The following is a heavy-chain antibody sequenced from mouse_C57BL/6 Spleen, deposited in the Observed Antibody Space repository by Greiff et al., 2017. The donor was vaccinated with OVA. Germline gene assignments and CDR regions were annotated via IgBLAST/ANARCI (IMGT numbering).Heavy chain of an antibody. CDR2: IDPEDGDT. CDR3: TTEVITTETLYYAMDY. Sequence: EVKLVESGAELVRPGASVKLSCTASGFNIKDYYMHWVKQRPEQGLEWIGRIDPEDGDTEYAPKFQGKATMTADTSSNTAYLQLRSLTSEDPAVYYCTTEVITTETLYYAMDYWGKGTSVTVSS. V-gene: IGHV14-1*01. J-gene: IGHJ4*01. D-gene: IGHD1-1*01. CDR1: GFNIKDYY.